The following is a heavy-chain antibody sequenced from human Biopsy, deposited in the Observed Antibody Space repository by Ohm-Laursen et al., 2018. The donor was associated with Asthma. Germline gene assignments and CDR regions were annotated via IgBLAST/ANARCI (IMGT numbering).Heavy chain of an antibody. CDR1: GFTFRSYA. CDR2: GGSYYDGGLK. CDR3: ARDVMEWYLPAFDF. D-gene: IGHD3-3*01. V-gene: IGHV3-30-3*01. J-gene: IGHJ4*02. Sequence: SLRLSCAASGFTFRSYAMHWVRQAPGKGLEWVAVGGSYYDGGLKYYADSVNGRFTVSRDDSKNTLYLQMNSLRPDDTAVCHCARDVMEWYLPAFDFWGQGTLVTVSS.